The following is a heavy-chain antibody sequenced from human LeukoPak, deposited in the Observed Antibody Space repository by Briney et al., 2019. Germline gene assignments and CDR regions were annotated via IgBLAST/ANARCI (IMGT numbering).Heavy chain of an antibody. CDR1: GGSISSYY. CDR2: IYYSGST. Sequence: SETLSLTCTVSGGSISSYYWSWIRQPPGKGLEWIGYIYYSGSTNYNPSLKSRVTISVDTSKNQFSLKLSSVTAADTDVYYCARVTNAFDIWGQGAMVTVSS. V-gene: IGHV4-59*08. D-gene: IGHD4-4*01. J-gene: IGHJ3*02. CDR3: ARVTNAFDI.